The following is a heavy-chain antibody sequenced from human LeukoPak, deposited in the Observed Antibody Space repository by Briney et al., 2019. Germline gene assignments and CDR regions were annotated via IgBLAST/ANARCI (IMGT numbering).Heavy chain of an antibody. J-gene: IGHJ4*02. Sequence: ASVKVSCKASGYTFAGYHIHWVRQAPGQGLEWMGRINPYSGDTNFAQKFQGRVTMTRDTSITTAYMDLSSLTPDDTAVYFCARDQGSLTRSWYTGYWGQGTQVTVSS. CDR2: INPYSGDT. V-gene: IGHV1-2*06. CDR3: ARDQGSLTRSWYTGY. CDR1: GYTFAGYH. D-gene: IGHD6-13*01.